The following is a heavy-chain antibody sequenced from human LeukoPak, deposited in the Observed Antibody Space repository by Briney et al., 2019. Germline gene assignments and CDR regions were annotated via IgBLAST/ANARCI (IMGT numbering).Heavy chain of an antibody. CDR2: INTYNGNT. D-gene: IGHD1-26*01. CDR3: ATRWELSPYFDY. V-gene: IGHV1-18*04. J-gene: IGHJ4*02. Sequence: GASVKVSCKASGYTFTGYYMHWVRQAPGQGLEWMGWINTYNGNTNYAQKLQGRVTMTTDTSTSTAYMELRSLRSDDTAVYYCATRWELSPYFDYWGQGTLVTVSS. CDR1: GYTFTGYY.